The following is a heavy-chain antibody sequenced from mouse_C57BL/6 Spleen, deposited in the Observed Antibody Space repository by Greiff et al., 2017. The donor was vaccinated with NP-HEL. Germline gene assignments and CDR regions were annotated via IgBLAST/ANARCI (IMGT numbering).Heavy chain of an antibody. J-gene: IGHJ4*01. CDR1: GFTFSSYG. CDR3: ARQRAFTTVVATEDYYAMDY. Sequence: EVQGVESGGDLVKPGGSLKLSCAASGFTFSSYGMSWVRQTPDKRLEWVATISSGGSYTYYPDSVKGRFTISRDNAKNTLYLQMSSLKSEDTARYYCARQRAFTTVVATEDYYAMDYWGQGTSVTVSS. CDR2: ISSGGSYT. D-gene: IGHD1-1*01. V-gene: IGHV5-6*01.